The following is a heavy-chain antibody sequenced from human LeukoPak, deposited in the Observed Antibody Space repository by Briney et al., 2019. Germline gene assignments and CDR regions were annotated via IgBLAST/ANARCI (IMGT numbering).Heavy chain of an antibody. Sequence: GGSLRLSCAASGFTFNNFGMHWVRQAPGKGLEWVASIWYDGTNQYYANSVKGRFTISRDNSKNTLYLQMKSLRAEDTAVHYCARGLLGVTDTPNQGVDYWGQGSLVTVSS. CDR3: ARGLLGVTDTPNQGVDY. V-gene: IGHV3-33*01. CDR2: IWYDGTNQ. J-gene: IGHJ4*02. CDR1: GFTFNNFG. D-gene: IGHD2-21*02.